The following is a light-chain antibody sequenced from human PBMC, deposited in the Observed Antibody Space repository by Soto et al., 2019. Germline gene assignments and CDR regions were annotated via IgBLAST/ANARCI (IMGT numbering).Light chain of an antibody. Sequence: QSVLTQPPSVSGAPGQRVTISCTGSSSNIGAGYDVHWYQQLLGTAPKLLIYGNSNQPSGVPDRFSGSKSGTSASLAITGLQAEDEADYYCQSYDSSLSGWVFGGGTKLTVL. CDR3: QSYDSSLSGWV. J-gene: IGLJ3*02. CDR2: GNS. V-gene: IGLV1-40*01. CDR1: SSNIGAGYD.